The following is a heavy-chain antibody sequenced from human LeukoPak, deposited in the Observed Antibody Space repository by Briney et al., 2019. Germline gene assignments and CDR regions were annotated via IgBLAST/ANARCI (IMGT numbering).Heavy chain of an antibody. V-gene: IGHV4-39*01. D-gene: IGHD1-26*01. Sequence: SETLSLTCTVSGDSLSSSSYYWGWIRQTPGKGLEWIGSIYYTGTTNYNPSLESRLSISVDTSKNQFSLKLSSVTAADTVVYYCARGRTDYFDYWGQGTLFTVSS. CDR2: IYYTGTT. CDR1: GDSLSSSSYY. CDR3: ARGRTDYFDY. J-gene: IGHJ4*02.